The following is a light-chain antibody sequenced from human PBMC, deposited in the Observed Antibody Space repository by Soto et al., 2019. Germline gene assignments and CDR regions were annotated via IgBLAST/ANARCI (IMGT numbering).Light chain of an antibody. CDR1: QCVSSY. CDR3: QQRSNWPMLT. CDR2: DAS. J-gene: IGKJ4*01. V-gene: IGKV3-11*01. Sequence: EIVLTQSPATLSLSPGGTATLSCRASQCVSSYLAWYQQRPGQAPRLLIYDASNRATGIPARFSGSGSGTDFTLTISSLEPEDFAVYFCQQRSNWPMLTFGGGTKVDIK.